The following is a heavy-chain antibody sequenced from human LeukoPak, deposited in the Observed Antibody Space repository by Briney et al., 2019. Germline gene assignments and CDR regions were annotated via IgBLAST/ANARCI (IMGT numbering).Heavy chain of an antibody. Sequence: GGSLRLSCAASGFTFSDYYMTWIRQAPGKGLEWISYISSSGSTIYYAGSVKGRFTISRDNAKNSLYLQMNSRRAEDTAVYYCARAPLGMVRGVTMDVWGKGTTVTVSS. CDR3: ARAPLGMVRGVTMDV. CDR2: ISSSGSTI. D-gene: IGHD3-10*01. CDR1: GFTFSDYY. V-gene: IGHV3-11*01. J-gene: IGHJ6*03.